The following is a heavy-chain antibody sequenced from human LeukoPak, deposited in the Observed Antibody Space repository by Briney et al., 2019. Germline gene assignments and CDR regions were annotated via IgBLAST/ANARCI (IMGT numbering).Heavy chain of an antibody. CDR3: ARLGYSSSWYFFENWFDP. CDR2: INHSGST. CDR1: GVSFSGYY. V-gene: IGHV4-34*01. Sequence: SETLSLTCAVYGVSFSGYYWSWIRQPPGKGLEWMGEINHSGSTNYNPSLKSRFTISVDTSKNQFSLKLRSVTAADTAVYYCARLGYSSSWYFFENWFDPWGQGTLVTVYS. D-gene: IGHD6-13*01. J-gene: IGHJ5*02.